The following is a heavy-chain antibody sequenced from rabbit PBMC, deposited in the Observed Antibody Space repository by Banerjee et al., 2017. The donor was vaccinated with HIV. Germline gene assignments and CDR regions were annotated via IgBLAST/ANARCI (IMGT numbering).Heavy chain of an antibody. J-gene: IGHJ4*01. D-gene: IGHD8-1*01. Sequence: QSLEESGGDLVKPGASLTLTCTASGFSFSSSYYMCWVRQAPGKGLEWIACIYAGSDSGTYYASWAKGRFTISRTSSTTVTLQMTSLTAADTATYFCARNRGSYYPNYFTLWGPGTLVTVS. CDR2: IYAGSDSGT. CDR3: ARNRGSYYPNYFTL. CDR1: GFSFSSSYY. V-gene: IGHV1S40*01.